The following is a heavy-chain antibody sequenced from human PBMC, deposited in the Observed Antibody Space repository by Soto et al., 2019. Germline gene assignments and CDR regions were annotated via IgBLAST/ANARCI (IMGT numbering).Heavy chain of an antibody. V-gene: IGHV4-31*03. CDR3: ARQWDCTNGVCYTGWFDP. J-gene: IGHJ5*02. Sequence: NPSETLSLTCTVSGGSISSGGYYWSWIRQHPGKGLEWIGYIYYSGSTYYNPSLKSRVTISVDTSKNQFSLKLSSVTAADTAVYYCARQWDCTNGVCYTGWFDPWGQGTLVTVSS. CDR1: GGSISSGGYY. CDR2: IYYSGST. D-gene: IGHD2-8*01.